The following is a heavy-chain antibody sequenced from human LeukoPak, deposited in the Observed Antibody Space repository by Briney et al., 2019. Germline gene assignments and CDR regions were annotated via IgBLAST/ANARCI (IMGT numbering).Heavy chain of an antibody. Sequence: KPSQTLSLTCTVSDGLISSGSYYWSWIRQPAGKGLEWIGRIYSSGSTNYNPALRSRLTISVDTSKNQFSLKLSSVTAADTAVYYCASTICISTSCYPGVVDYWGQGTLVTVSS. CDR3: ASTICISTSCYPGVVDY. J-gene: IGHJ4*02. CDR1: DGLISSGSYY. CDR2: IYSSGST. D-gene: IGHD2-2*01. V-gene: IGHV4-61*02.